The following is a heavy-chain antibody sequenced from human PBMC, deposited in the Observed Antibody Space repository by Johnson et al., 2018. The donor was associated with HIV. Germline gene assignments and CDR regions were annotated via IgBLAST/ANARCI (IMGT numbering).Heavy chain of an antibody. J-gene: IGHJ3*02. CDR2: ISSSGSTI. CDR1: GFTFSDYY. D-gene: IGHD2-2*02. CDR3: ARDDTEADGAFDI. V-gene: IGHV3-11*04. Sequence: HVQLVESGGGVVQPGMFVRLSCAASGFTFSDYYMSWIRQAPGKGLEWVSYISSSGSTIYYADSVKGRFTISRDNAKNSLYLQMNSLRAEDTAVYYCARDDTEADGAFDIWGQGTMVTVSS.